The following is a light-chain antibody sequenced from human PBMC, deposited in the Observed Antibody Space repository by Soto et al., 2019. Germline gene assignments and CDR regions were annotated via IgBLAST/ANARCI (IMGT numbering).Light chain of an antibody. V-gene: IGKV3-20*01. CDR1: QSINTNY. Sequence: EIVLTQSPGTLALYPGERATLSCRASQSINTNYLAWYQKKPGQAPRLLIYGASSRATDIPDRFSGSGSGTVFNLTISRMEPDDFAVYYCHQYDDSPRTFGQGTKVDI. CDR2: GAS. J-gene: IGKJ1*01. CDR3: HQYDDSPRT.